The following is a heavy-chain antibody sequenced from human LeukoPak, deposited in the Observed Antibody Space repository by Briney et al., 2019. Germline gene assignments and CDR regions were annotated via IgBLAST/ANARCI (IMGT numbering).Heavy chain of an antibody. CDR2: IRYDGSNK. CDR1: GFTFSSYG. J-gene: IGHJ6*03. CDR3: AKAQRRYYYYMDV. Sequence: GGSLRLSCAASGFTFSSYGMHWVRQAPGKGLEWVAFIRYDGSNKYYADSVKGRFTISRDNSKSTLYLQMNSLRAEDTAVYYCAKAQRRYYYYMDVWGKGTTVTVSS. V-gene: IGHV3-30*02.